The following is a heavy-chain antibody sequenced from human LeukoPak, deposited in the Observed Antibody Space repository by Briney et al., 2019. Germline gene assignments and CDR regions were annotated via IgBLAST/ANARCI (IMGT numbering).Heavy chain of an antibody. J-gene: IGHJ3*02. D-gene: IGHD3-22*01. CDR1: GGSISSSSYY. Sequence: SETLSLTRTVSGGSISSSSYYWGWIRQPPGKGLEWIGSIYYSGSTYYNPSLKSRVTISVDTSKNQFSLKLSSVTAADTAVYYCARHYSSGTLRDAFDIWGQGTMVTVSS. CDR3: ARHYSSGTLRDAFDI. V-gene: IGHV4-39*01. CDR2: IYYSGST.